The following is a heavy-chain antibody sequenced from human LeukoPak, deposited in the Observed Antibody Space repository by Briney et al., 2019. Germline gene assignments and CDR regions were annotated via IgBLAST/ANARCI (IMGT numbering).Heavy chain of an antibody. D-gene: IGHD3/OR15-3a*01. J-gene: IGHJ4*02. CDR3: ASWTDYVDY. CDR2: IRYDGSNK. CDR1: GFTFSSYG. Sequence: PGGSLRLSCAASGFTFSSYGVHWVRQAPGKGLEWVAFIRYDGSNKYYGDSVKGRFTISRDNSKNTLFLQMNSLRAEDTAVYYCASWTDYVDYWGQGTLVTVSS. V-gene: IGHV3-30*02.